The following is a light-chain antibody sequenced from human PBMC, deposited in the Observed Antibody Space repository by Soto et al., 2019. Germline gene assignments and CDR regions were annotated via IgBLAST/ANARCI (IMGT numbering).Light chain of an antibody. J-gene: IGKJ2*01. CDR2: GAS. CDR3: QQYNQWPPYT. V-gene: IGKV3-15*01. CDR1: QSVGRT. Sequence: EIVMTQPPATLSVSPGERATLSCRASQSVGRTLAWYQQKPGQSPRLLVYGASTRANGTPARFSGSGSGTEFTLSISSLQSEDVAVYYCQQYNQWPPYTFGQGTKVEIK.